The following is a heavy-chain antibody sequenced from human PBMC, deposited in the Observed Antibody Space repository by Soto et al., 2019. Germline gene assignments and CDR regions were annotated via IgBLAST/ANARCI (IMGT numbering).Heavy chain of an antibody. CDR1: GYTFTSYG. Sequence: GASVKVSCKASGYTFTSYGISWVRQAPGQGLEWMGWISAYNGNTNYAQKLQGRVTMTTDTSTSTAYMELRSLRSDDTAVYYCARDPMASKDEDAFDIWGQGTMVTVSS. CDR3: ARDPMASKDEDAFDI. CDR2: ISAYNGNT. V-gene: IGHV1-18*01. D-gene: IGHD3-10*01. J-gene: IGHJ3*02.